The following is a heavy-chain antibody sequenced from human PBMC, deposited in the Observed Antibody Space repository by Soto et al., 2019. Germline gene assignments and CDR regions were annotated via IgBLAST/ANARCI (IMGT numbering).Heavy chain of an antibody. CDR3: ARGPSVSRIAAAGFDP. Sequence: GGSLRLSCAASGFTFSSYWMSWGRQAPGKGLEWVANIKQDGSEKYYVDSVKGRFTISRDNAKNSLYLQMNSLRAEDTAVYYCARGPSVSRIAAAGFDPWGQGTLVTVSS. V-gene: IGHV3-7*01. D-gene: IGHD6-13*01. J-gene: IGHJ5*02. CDR1: GFTFSSYW. CDR2: IKQDGSEK.